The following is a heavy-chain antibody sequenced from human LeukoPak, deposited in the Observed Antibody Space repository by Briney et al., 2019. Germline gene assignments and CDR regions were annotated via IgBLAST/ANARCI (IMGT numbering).Heavy chain of an antibody. J-gene: IGHJ3*02. CDR3: ARGLYGDYHDAFDI. D-gene: IGHD4-17*01. Sequence: ASVKVSCKASGYTFTSYGISWVRQAPGQGLEWMGWISAYNGNTNYARKLQGRVTMTTDTSTSTAYMELRSLRSDDTAVYYCARGLYGDYHDAFDIWGQGTMVTVSS. CDR1: GYTFTSYG. V-gene: IGHV1-18*01. CDR2: ISAYNGNT.